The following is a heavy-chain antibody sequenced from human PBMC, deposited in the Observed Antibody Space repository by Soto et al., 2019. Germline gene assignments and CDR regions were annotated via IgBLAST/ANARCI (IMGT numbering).Heavy chain of an antibody. CDR1: RFTFSSYA. J-gene: IGHJ2*01. Sequence: EVQLLESGGGLVQPGGSLRLSCAASRFTFSSYAMSWVRQAPGKGLEWVSVISGSGGTTYYADSVKGRFTISRDNSKNTLYLQMNSLRAEDTAVYYCAKGGAARPDWYFDLWGRGTLVTVSS. CDR2: ISGSGGTT. D-gene: IGHD6-6*01. V-gene: IGHV3-23*01. CDR3: AKGGAARPDWYFDL.